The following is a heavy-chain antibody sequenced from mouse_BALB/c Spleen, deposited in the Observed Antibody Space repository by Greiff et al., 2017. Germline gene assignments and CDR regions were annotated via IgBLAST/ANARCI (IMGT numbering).Heavy chain of an antibody. D-gene: IGHD3-1*01. Sequence: QVQLQQSGAELMKPGASVKISCKATGYTFSSYWIEWVKQRPGHGLEWIGEILPGSGSTNYNEKFKGKATFTADTSSNTAYMQLSSLTSEDSAVYYCARSRQLGLQAWFAYWGQGTLVTVSA. CDR1: GYTFSSYW. V-gene: IGHV1-9*01. J-gene: IGHJ3*01. CDR2: ILPGSGST. CDR3: ARSRQLGLQAWFAY.